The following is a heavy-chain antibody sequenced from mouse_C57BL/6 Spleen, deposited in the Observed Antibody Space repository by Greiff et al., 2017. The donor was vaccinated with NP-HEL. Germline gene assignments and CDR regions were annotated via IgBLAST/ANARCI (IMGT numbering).Heavy chain of an antibody. CDR3: ARQLSAMDY. J-gene: IGHJ4*01. V-gene: IGHV1-7*01. D-gene: IGHD3-2*02. CDR2: INPSSGYT. CDR1: GYTFTSYW. Sequence: QVQLKESGAELAKPGASVKLSCKASGYTFTSYWMHWVKQRPGQGLEWIGYINPSSGYTKYNQKFKYKATLTADKSSSTAYMQLSSLTYEDSAVYYCARQLSAMDYWGQGTSVTVSS.